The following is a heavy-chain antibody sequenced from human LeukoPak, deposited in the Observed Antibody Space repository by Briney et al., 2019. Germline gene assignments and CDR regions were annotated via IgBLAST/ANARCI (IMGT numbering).Heavy chain of an antibody. CDR2: INGGGNTT. V-gene: IGHV3-23*01. Sequence: PGGSLRLSCAPSGFSFSSFAMGWVRHSPGKGLEWLSTINGGGNTTFYADSVKGRFTISRDNSKNTLYLHMDSLRPDDTAIYYCTKELHVAVAVADYYYFYMDAWGRGTAVTVSS. CDR1: GFSFSSFA. D-gene: IGHD6-19*01. CDR3: TKELHVAVAVADYYYFYMDA. J-gene: IGHJ6*03.